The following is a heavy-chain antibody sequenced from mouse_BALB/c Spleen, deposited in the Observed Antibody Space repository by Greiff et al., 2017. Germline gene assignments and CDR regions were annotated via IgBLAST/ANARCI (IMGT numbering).Heavy chain of an antibody. CDR2: ISYSGST. CDR1: GYSITSDYA. V-gene: IGHV3-2*02. J-gene: IGHJ4*01. D-gene: IGHD2-14*01. Sequence: DVQLQESGPGLVKPSQSLSLTCTVTGYSITSDYAWNWIRQFPGNKLEWMGYISYSGSTSYNPSLKSRISITRDTSKNQFFLQLNSVTTEDTATYYCAKNYRYDVNYAMDYWGQGTSVTVSS. CDR3: AKNYRYDVNYAMDY.